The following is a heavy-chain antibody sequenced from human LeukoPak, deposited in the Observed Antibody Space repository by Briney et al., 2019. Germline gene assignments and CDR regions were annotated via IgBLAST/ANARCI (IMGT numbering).Heavy chain of an antibody. Sequence: SQTLSLTCTVSGGSLSSYYWTWIRQPPGKGLEWIGYIYYTGSTNYNPSLKSRVTISVDTSKNQFSLKLTSVTAADTAVYYCARDHYGDPQWGQGTLVTVSS. CDR1: GGSLSSYY. CDR2: IYYTGST. J-gene: IGHJ4*02. CDR3: ARDHYGDPQ. D-gene: IGHD4/OR15-4a*01. V-gene: IGHV4-59*01.